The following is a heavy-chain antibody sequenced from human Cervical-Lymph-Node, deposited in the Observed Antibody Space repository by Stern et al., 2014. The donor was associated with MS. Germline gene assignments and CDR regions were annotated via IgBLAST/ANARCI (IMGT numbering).Heavy chain of an antibody. V-gene: IGHV3-30*03. CDR2: ISYDGNHK. Sequence: VQLVGSGGAVVQPGRSLRLSCAASGFTFSSYGMHWVRQATGKGLEWGTVISYDGNHKYYAASVKGRFTISRDNSKNTLHLQMNSVTPDDTAIYYCARDYEDTSMLFDHWGQGTLVTVSS. J-gene: IGHJ4*02. D-gene: IGHD2-8*01. CDR1: GFTFSSYG. CDR3: ARDYEDTSMLFDH.